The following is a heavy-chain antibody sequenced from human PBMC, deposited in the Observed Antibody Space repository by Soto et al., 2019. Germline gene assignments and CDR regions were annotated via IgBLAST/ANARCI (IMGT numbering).Heavy chain of an antibody. CDR2: IYHSGRT. D-gene: IGHD3-3*01. Sequence: KLSETLSLTCAVSGDSLKSAYYWGWIRQPPGKGLEWIGSIYHSGRTYLNPSHKSRLSISVETSKSQFSLKLSSVTAADTAVYYCGRGDTTFGVVTRPYNWFDPWGQGTLVTVSS. J-gene: IGHJ5*02. CDR1: GDSLKSAYY. V-gene: IGHV4-38-2*01. CDR3: GRGDTTFGVVTRPYNWFDP.